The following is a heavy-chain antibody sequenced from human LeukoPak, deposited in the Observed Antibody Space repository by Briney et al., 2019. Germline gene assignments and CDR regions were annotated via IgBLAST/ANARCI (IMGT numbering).Heavy chain of an antibody. CDR3: TRLPIAAAGTRDY. V-gene: IGHV3-73*01. D-gene: IGHD6-13*01. J-gene: IGHJ4*02. CDR2: IRSKANSYAT. CDR1: GFTFSDSA. Sequence: PGGSLRLSCAASGFTFSDSAMHWVRQASGKGLEWVGRIRSKANSYATAYAASVKGRFTISRDDSKNTAYLQMNSLKTEDTAVYYCTRLPIAAAGTRDYWGQGNLVTVSS.